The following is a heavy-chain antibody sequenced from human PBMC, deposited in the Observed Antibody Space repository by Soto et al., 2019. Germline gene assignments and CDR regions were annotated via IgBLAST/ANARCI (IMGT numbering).Heavy chain of an antibody. CDR2: IYYSGST. V-gene: IGHV4-30-4*01. CDR3: ARGLIVVVVAATRGGMDV. Sequence: SETLSLTCSVSGGSISSGYYYWSWIRQPPGKGLEWIGNIYYSGSTYYNPSLKSRVTISVDTSKNQFSLKLSSVTAADTAVYYCARGLIVVVVAATRGGMDVWGQGTTVTVSS. J-gene: IGHJ6*02. CDR1: GGSISSGYYY. D-gene: IGHD2-15*01.